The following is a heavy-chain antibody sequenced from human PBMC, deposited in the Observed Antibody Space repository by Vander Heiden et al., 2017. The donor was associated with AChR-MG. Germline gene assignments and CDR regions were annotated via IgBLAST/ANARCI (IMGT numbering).Heavy chain of an antibody. Sequence: QVQLQQWGAGLLKPSETLSLTCAVYGGSFSGYYWSWIRQPPGKGLEWIGEINHSGRTNYNPSHKSRVTISVDTSKNQFSLKLSSVTAADTAVYYCARGRAYCSSTSCYSNWFDPWGQGTLVTVSS. CDR2: INHSGRT. V-gene: IGHV4-34*01. J-gene: IGHJ5*02. CDR3: ARGRAYCSSTSCYSNWFDP. D-gene: IGHD2-2*01. CDR1: GGSFSGYY.